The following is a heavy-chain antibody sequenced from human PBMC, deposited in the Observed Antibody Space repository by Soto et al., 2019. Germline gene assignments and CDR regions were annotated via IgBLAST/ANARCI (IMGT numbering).Heavy chain of an antibody. V-gene: IGHV1-69*01. D-gene: IGHD5-18*01. CDR3: ARGGRGYSSTPRYYFDY. J-gene: IGHJ4*02. CDR1: GGSFSSNP. Sequence: QVQLVQSGSEVMKPGSSVKVSCKASGGSFSSNPISWVRQAPGQGLEWMAGIIPIFATVHYAQKFQGRVTITADESTSTAYMDLTSLRSEDTAVYFCARGGRGYSSTPRYYFDYWGQGTLVTVSS. CDR2: IIPIFATV.